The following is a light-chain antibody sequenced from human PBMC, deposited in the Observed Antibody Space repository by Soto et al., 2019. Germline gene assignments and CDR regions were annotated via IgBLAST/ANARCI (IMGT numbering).Light chain of an antibody. CDR1: RSDVGGYNY. V-gene: IGLV2-8*01. CDR2: EVN. Sequence: QSVLTQPPSASGSPGQSVTISCTGTRSDVGGYNYVSWYQQHPGKAPKLLLYEVNKRPSGVPDRFSGSKSGNTASLTVSGLQADDEADYYCSSYGGSNNLLFGGGTKLTVL. J-gene: IGLJ2*01. CDR3: SSYGGSNNLL.